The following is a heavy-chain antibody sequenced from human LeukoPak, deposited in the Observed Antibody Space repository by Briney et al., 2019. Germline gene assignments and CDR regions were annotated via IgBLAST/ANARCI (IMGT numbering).Heavy chain of an antibody. CDR1: GYTFTTYD. CDR3: ARGQYCSGATCHCYYYYGMDV. J-gene: IGHJ6*02. Sequence: ASVKVSCKASGYTFTTYDINWVRQAAGQGLEWMGWMNPNSDNAGYAQKFQGRVTMTRDTSTSTAYMELSSLRSEDTAVYYCARGQYCSGATCHCYYYYGMDVWGQGTTVTVSS. CDR2: MNPNSDNA. V-gene: IGHV1-8*01. D-gene: IGHD2-15*01.